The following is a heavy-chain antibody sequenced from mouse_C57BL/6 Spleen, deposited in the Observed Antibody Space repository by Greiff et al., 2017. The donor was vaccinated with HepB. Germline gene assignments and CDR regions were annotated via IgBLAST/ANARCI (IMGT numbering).Heavy chain of an antibody. Sequence: QVQLQQPGAELVRPGSSVKLSCKASGYTFTSYWMDWVKQRPGQGLEWIGNIYPSDSETHYNQKFKDKATLTVDKSSSSAYMQLSSLTSEDSAVYYCARSGVYYSNYDWYCDVWGTGTTVTVSS. J-gene: IGHJ1*03. V-gene: IGHV1-61*01. D-gene: IGHD2-5*01. CDR1: GYTFTSYW. CDR2: IYPSDSET. CDR3: ARSGVYYSNYDWYCDV.